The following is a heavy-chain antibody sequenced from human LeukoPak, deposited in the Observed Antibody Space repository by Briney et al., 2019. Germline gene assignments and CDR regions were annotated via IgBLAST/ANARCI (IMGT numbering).Heavy chain of an antibody. D-gene: IGHD6-13*01. CDR2: VHYSGNT. J-gene: IGHJ2*01. CDR1: GGSISSGGYY. CDR3: ARMIAAAGTEYFDL. V-gene: IGHV4-61*08. Sequence: PSQTLSLTCTVSGGSISSGGYYWSWIRQHPGKGLEWIGYVHYSGNTNYNPSLKSRVTISVDTSKNQFSLKLSSVTAADTAVYYCARMIAAAGTEYFDLWGRGTLVTVSS.